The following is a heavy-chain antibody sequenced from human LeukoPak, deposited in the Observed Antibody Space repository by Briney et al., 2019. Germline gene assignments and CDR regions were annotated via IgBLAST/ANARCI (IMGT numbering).Heavy chain of an antibody. CDR3: ARPTHAYGSGRGYFDY. CDR2: IIPIFGTA. J-gene: IGHJ4*02. D-gene: IGHD3-10*01. CDR1: GGTFSSYA. V-gene: IGHV1-69*13. Sequence: GASVKVSCKASGGTFSSYAISWVRQAPGQGLEWMGGIIPIFGTANYAQKFQGRVTITADESTSTAYMELSSLRSADTAVYYCARPTHAYGSGRGYFDYWGQGTLVTVSS.